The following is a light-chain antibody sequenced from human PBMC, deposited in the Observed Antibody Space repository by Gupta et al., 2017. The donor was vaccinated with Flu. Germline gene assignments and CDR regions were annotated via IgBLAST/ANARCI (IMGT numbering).Light chain of an antibody. CDR3: QRTDNAPLT. V-gene: IGKV1-27*01. CDR2: SAS. J-gene: IGKJ4*01. CDR1: QGISNY. Sequence: DIQLAQSPSSLSASVGDRVTVTCRVSQGISNYLSCYRQKPGKVPKLLIYSASNLQSGVPSRFSGSGSGTDFTLTISSLQPEDVATYYGQRTDNAPLTFGGGTKVEIK.